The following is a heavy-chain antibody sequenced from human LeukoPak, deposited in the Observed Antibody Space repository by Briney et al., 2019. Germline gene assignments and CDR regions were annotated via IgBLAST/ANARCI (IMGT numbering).Heavy chain of an antibody. D-gene: IGHD3-22*01. CDR3: ARERHLTMIVN. V-gene: IGHV3-11*01. CDR1: GFTFSDYY. CDR2: ISSSGSTI. J-gene: IGHJ4*02. Sequence: GGSLRLSCAASGFTFSDYYMSWIRQAPGKGLEWVSYISSSGSTIYYADSVKGRFTISRGNAKNSLYLQMNSLRAEDTAVYYCARERHLTMIVNWGQGTLVTVSS.